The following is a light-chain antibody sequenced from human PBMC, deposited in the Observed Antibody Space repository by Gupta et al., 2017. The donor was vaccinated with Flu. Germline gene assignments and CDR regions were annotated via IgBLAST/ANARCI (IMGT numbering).Light chain of an antibody. J-gene: IGKJ2*01. CDR2: GAS. CDR1: LSAKSFY. V-gene: IGKV3-20*01. Sequence: EMLLTHSPGTLSLSPGEGATLSCRASLSAKSFYLAWYQQKPGQAPRLLISGASNRATGIPDRFSGSGSGTDFTLTIRTLEPEDSAVYSCQQDAIPPYNFGQGTKMDIK. CDR3: QQDAIPPYN.